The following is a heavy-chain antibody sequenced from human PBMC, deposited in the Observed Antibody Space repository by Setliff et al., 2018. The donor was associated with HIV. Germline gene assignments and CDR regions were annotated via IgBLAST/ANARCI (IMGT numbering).Heavy chain of an antibody. D-gene: IGHD3-3*01. CDR1: GGSISTYH. J-gene: IGHJ5*02. Sequence: TSETLSLTCSVSGGSISTYHWSWIRQPPGKGLEWIGYIYKSGSTNYSPSLKSRVTISPGTSKNQFSLNLTSVTAADTAVYYCARDRGSYNFWSGLARGDNWFDPWGQGTLVTVSS. V-gene: IGHV4-59*01. CDR2: IYKSGST. CDR3: ARDRGSYNFWSGLARGDNWFDP.